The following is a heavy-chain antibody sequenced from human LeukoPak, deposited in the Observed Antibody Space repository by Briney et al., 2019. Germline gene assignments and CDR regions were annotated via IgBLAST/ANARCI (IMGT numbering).Heavy chain of an antibody. CDR2: IYTSGST. CDR3: ARDRLRFLESMVYYFDY. CDR1: GGSISSYY. Sequence: PSETLSLTCTVSGGSISSYYRSWVRQPAGKGLEWIGRIYTSGSTNYNPSLKSRVTTSVDTSKNQFSLKLSSVTAADTAVYYCARDRLRFLESMVYYFDYWGQGTLVTVSS. D-gene: IGHD3-3*01. V-gene: IGHV4-4*07. J-gene: IGHJ4*02.